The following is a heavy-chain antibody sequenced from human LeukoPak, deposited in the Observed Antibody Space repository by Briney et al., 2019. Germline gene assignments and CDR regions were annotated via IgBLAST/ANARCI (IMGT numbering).Heavy chain of an antibody. D-gene: IGHD6-13*01. CDR2: IYTSGST. J-gene: IGHJ5*02. CDR1: GGSISSYY. Sequence: SETLSLTCTVSGGSISSYYWSWIRQPAGKGLEWIGRIYTSGSTNYNPSLKSRVTISVDTSKNQFSLKLSSVTAADTAVYFCARAYSSSWYFNWFDPWGQGTLVTVSS. CDR3: ARAYSSSWYFNWFDP. V-gene: IGHV4-4*07.